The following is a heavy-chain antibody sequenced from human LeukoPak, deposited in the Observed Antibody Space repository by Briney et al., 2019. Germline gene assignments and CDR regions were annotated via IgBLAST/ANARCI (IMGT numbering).Heavy chain of an antibody. D-gene: IGHD6-13*01. CDR3: AKYLAAGKFYFDY. CDR2: IGATGGDL. V-gene: IGHV3-23*01. Sequence: PGGSLRLSCAASGFPFSSYAMTWVRQAPGKGLEWVSAIGATGGDLYYADSVKGRFTISRDNPKNTLYLQIHSLRAEDTAIYYCAKYLAAGKFYFDYWGQGTLVTVSS. CDR1: GFPFSSYA. J-gene: IGHJ4*02.